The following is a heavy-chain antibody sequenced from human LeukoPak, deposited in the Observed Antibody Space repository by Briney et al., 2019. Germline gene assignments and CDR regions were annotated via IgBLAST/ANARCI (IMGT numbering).Heavy chain of an antibody. Sequence: GGSLRLSCAVSGITLSNYGMSWVRQAPGKGLEWVAGISDSGGRTNYADSVKGRFTISRDNPKYTLYLQMNSLRAEDTAVYFCAKRGVAIRVILVGFHKEAYYFDSWGQGALVTVSS. J-gene: IGHJ4*02. CDR2: ISDSGGRT. D-gene: IGHD3-22*01. CDR3: AKRGVAIRVILVGFHKEAYYFDS. CDR1: GITLSNYG. V-gene: IGHV3-23*01.